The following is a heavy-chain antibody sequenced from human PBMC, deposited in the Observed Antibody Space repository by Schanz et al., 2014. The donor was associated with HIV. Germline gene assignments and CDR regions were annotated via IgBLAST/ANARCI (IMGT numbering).Heavy chain of an antibody. CDR2: IKQDGSEQ. CDR3: ARDSQLFCSSTSCLFDY. Sequence: DVQLVESGGGLVQPGGSRRLSCAASGFIFSGYWMSWVRQAPGKGLEWVANIKQDGSEQQYVDSVKGRFTISRDNAKNSLSLQMNSLRAEATAVYYCARDSQLFCSSTSCLFDYWGQGTLVTVSS. CDR1: GFIFSGYW. D-gene: IGHD2-2*01. J-gene: IGHJ4*02. V-gene: IGHV3-7*01.